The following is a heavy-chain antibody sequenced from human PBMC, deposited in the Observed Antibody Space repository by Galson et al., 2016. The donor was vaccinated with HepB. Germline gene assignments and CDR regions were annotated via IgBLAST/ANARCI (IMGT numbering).Heavy chain of an antibody. CDR3: ARYFEY. V-gene: IGHV4-39*01. J-gene: IGHJ4*02. CDR1: AGSISSSSYY. Sequence: SETLSLTCTVSAGSISSSSYYWGWIRQPPGKGLEWIANIYSSGSTYHNPSLESRVTISVDTSKNQFSLKLRSVTAADTAVYYCARYFEYWGQGTLVTVPS. CDR2: IYSSGST.